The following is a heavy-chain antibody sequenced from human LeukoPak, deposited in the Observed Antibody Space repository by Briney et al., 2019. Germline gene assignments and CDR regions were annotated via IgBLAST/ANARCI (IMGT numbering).Heavy chain of an antibody. CDR2: IGTAGDS. V-gene: IGHV3-13*01. D-gene: IGHD1-26*01. Sequence: PGGSLRLSCAASGFTFSSYAMSWVRQPTGKPLEWVSTIGTAGDSYYPDSVKGRFTISRENAKKSLYLQIDSLRAGDTAMYYCARGPGATISPSAFDIWGQGAMVTVSS. J-gene: IGHJ3*02. CDR1: GFTFSSYA. CDR3: ARGPGATISPSAFDI.